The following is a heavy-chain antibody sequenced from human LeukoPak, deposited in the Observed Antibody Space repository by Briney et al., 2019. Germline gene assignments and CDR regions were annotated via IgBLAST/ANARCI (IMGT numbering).Heavy chain of an antibody. CDR1: VGSISSGSYY. Sequence: SQTLSLTCTVSVGSISSGSYYWSWIRQPAGKGLEWIGRIHTSGSTNYNPSLKSRVTISVDTSKNQFSLKLSSVTAADTAVYYCARSSGYYLYYFDYWGQGTLVTVSS. CDR3: ARSSGYYLYYFDY. J-gene: IGHJ4*02. D-gene: IGHD3-22*01. V-gene: IGHV4-61*02. CDR2: IHTSGST.